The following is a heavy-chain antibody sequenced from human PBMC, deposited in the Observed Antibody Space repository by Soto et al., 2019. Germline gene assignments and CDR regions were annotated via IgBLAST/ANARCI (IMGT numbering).Heavy chain of an antibody. V-gene: IGHV3-23*01. Sequence: EVQLLESGGGLVQPGGSLRLSCAASGFTFSSYAMSWVRQAPGKGLEWVSVISGSGGSTYYADSVKGRFTTSRDNSKNTLYLQMNSLRAEDTAVYYCAKYSSGWYHPFDYWGQGTLVTVSS. D-gene: IGHD6-19*01. J-gene: IGHJ4*02. CDR2: ISGSGGST. CDR3: AKYSSGWYHPFDY. CDR1: GFTFSSYA.